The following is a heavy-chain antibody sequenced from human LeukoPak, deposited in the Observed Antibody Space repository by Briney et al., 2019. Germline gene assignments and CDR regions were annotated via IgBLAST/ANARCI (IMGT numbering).Heavy chain of an antibody. CDR1: AYTFTSYY. Sequence: ASVKVSCKASAYTFTSYYIHWARQAPGQGLEYLGIIRPRGGSTDYAQKFQGRVTMTRDTSTSTVYMELSSLRSEDTAVYFCAREPPDNYWFDPWGQGTLVTVSS. V-gene: IGHV1-46*01. CDR3: AREPPDNYWFDP. D-gene: IGHD1-14*01. CDR2: IRPRGGST. J-gene: IGHJ5*02.